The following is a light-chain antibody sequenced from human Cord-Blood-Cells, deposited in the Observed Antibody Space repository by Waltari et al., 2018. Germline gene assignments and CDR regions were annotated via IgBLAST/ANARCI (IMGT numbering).Light chain of an antibody. J-gene: IGKJ2*01. CDR1: QRVSSN. CDR2: GAS. V-gene: IGKV3-15*01. CDR3: QQYNNWPPYT. Sequence: EIVMTQSPATLSVSPGERAPLSCRACQRVSSNLAWYHQKPGRAPRLLIYGASTRATGIPARFSGSGSGTEFTRTISRLQSEDFAVYYCQQYNNWPPYTIGQGTKLEIK.